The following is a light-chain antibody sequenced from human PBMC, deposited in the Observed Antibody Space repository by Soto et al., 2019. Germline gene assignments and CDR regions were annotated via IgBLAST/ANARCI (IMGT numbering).Light chain of an antibody. CDR1: QTISRW. J-gene: IGKJ5*01. CDR2: DAS. V-gene: IGKV1-5*01. CDR3: PPRA. Sequence: DIQMTQSPSTLSGSVGERATITCRASQTISRWLVWYQQKPGRAPKLLIYDASTSESGVPSRVSGSGSETEFTLTISRLHPDDFATYFCPPRAFGQGTRLEIK.